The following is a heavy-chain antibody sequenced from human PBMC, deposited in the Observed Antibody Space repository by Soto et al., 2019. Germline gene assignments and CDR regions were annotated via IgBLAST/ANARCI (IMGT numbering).Heavy chain of an antibody. J-gene: IGHJ6*02. Sequence: QVQLVQSGAEVKKPGSSVKVSCKATGGTFSSYAISWVRQAPGHGLEWMGGIIPIFGTANYAQKFQGRVTTTAAESTSTGYMGLSSLRSEDTVVYNCARVRYGDYYYGMDVWGQGATITVSS. V-gene: IGHV1-69*01. D-gene: IGHD4-17*01. CDR1: GGTFSSYA. CDR3: ARVRYGDYYYGMDV. CDR2: IIPIFGTA.